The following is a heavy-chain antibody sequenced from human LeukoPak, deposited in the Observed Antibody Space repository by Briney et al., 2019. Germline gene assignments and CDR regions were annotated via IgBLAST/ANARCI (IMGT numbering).Heavy chain of an antibody. Sequence: GGSLRLSCAASGFTFSSYAMHWVRQAPGKGLEWVAVISYDGSNKYSADSAKGRFTISRDNSKNTLYLQMNTLRAEDTAVYYCAPKGRWLQLQSYFDYWGQRTLVTVSS. D-gene: IGHD5-24*01. CDR2: ISYDGSNK. J-gene: IGHJ4*02. CDR3: APKGRWLQLQSYFDY. CDR1: GFTFSSYA. V-gene: IGHV3-30-3*01.